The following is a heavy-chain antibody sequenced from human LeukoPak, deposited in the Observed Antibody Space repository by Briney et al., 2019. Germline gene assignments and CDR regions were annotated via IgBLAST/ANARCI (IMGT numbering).Heavy chain of an antibody. J-gene: IGHJ1*01. D-gene: IGHD1-26*01. Sequence: GGSLRLSCAASGFTFNSYGIHWVRQAPGKGLEWVAFIRFDGSNKYYADSVKGRFTISRDNSKNTLYLQMNSLRAEDTAVYYCAKGPSGGYFRYFQHWGQGTLVTVSS. CDR1: GFTFNSYG. CDR2: IRFDGSNK. V-gene: IGHV3-30*02. CDR3: AKGPSGGYFRYFQH.